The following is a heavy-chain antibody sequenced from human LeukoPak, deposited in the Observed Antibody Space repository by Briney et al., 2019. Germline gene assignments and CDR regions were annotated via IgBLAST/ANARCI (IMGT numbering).Heavy chain of an antibody. CDR3: ARGFRKDAFDI. Sequence: ASVKVSCKASGYTFTDHYIHWVRQAPRQGLEWMGWINPNSGGTNYAQKFQGRVTMTRDTSISTAYMELSRLRSDDTAVYYCARGFRKDAFDIWGQGTMVTVSS. V-gene: IGHV1-2*02. J-gene: IGHJ3*02. D-gene: IGHD3-10*01. CDR1: GYTFTDHY. CDR2: INPNSGGT.